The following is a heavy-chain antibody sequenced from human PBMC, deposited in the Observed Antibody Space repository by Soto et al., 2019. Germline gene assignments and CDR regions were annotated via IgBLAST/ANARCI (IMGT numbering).Heavy chain of an antibody. CDR3: AREMKQLVEEGCLQH. D-gene: IGHD6-13*01. CDR2: ISTGSSYI. CDR1: GFTFSSYT. V-gene: IGHV3-21*01. J-gene: IGHJ1*01. Sequence: PGGSLRLSCAASGFTFSSYTMHWVRQSPGKGLEWVSSISTGSSYIYYADSLKGRFTISRDNAGNSLYLQMNSLRAEDTAVYYCAREMKQLVEEGCLQHWGQGTLVTVSS.